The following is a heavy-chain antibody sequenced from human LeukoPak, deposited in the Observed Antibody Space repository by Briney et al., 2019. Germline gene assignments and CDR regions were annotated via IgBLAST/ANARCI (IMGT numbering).Heavy chain of an antibody. CDR3: ARLTRLSTSPDRYYLDY. J-gene: IGHJ4*02. CDR1: GDSISSYY. Sequence: SETLSLNCNVSGDSISSYYWSWIRTPPGKGLEWIGYIYTSGGTNYIPSLKGRVTISIDTSKNQFSLKLSSVTAADSAVYYCARLTRLSTSPDRYYLDYWGQGTLVTVSS. V-gene: IGHV4-4*09. D-gene: IGHD6-6*01. CDR2: IYTSGGT.